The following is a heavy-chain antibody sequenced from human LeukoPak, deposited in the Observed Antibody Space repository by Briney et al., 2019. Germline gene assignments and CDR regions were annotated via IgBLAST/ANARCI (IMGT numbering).Heavy chain of an antibody. Sequence: PGGSLRLSCAASGFTFSSYEMNWVRQAPGKGLEWVSYISSSGSTIYYADSVKGRFTISRDNAKNSLYLQMNSLRAEDTAVYYCARAVDTAMVTKGFDYWGQGTLVTVSS. J-gene: IGHJ4*02. V-gene: IGHV3-48*03. CDR1: GFTFSSYE. CDR2: ISSSGSTI. D-gene: IGHD5-18*01. CDR3: ARAVDTAMVTKGFDY.